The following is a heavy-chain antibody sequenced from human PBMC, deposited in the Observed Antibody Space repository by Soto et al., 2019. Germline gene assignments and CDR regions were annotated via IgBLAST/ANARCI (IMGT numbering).Heavy chain of an antibody. CDR3: ARGDTAMVYFDY. V-gene: IGHV4-30-4*01. CDR1: GGSISSGYYY. D-gene: IGHD5-18*01. J-gene: IGHJ4*02. CDR2: IYYSGST. Sequence: QVQLQESGPGLVKPSQTLSLTCTVSGGSISSGYYYWSWIRQPPGKGLEWIGYIYYSGSTYFNPSLDRRVTIAIDTSKNHFSLRLSSVTAADTAVYYCARGDTAMVYFDYWGQGTLVTVSS.